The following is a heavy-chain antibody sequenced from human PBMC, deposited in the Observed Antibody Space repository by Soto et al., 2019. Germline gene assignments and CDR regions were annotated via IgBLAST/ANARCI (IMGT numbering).Heavy chain of an antibody. D-gene: IGHD5-12*01. V-gene: IGHV1-46*01. J-gene: IGHJ6*02. CDR2: INPSGGST. Sequence: QVQLVQSGAEVKKPGASVKVSCKASGYTFTSYYMHWVRQAPGQGLEWMGIINPSGGSTSYAQKFQGRVTMTRDTSTRTVYMALSSLRSEDTAVYYCAREKMATIYYYYGMDVWGQGTTVTVSS. CDR1: GYTFTSYY. CDR3: AREKMATIYYYYGMDV.